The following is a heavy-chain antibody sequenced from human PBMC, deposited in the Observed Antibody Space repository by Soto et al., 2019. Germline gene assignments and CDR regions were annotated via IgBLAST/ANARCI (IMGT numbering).Heavy chain of an antibody. CDR1: GYSFTSYW. Sequence: PGESLKISCKGSGYSFTSYWIGWVRQMPGKGLEWMGIIYPGDSDTRYSPSFQGQVTISADKSISTAYLQWSSLKASDTAMYYCERLSTAAGDYYYYGMDVWGQGTTVTVSS. CDR3: ERLSTAAGDYYYYGMDV. V-gene: IGHV5-51*01. D-gene: IGHD6-13*01. J-gene: IGHJ6*02. CDR2: IYPGDSDT.